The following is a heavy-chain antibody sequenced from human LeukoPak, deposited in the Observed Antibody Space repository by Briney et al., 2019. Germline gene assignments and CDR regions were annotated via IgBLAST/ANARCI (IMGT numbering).Heavy chain of an antibody. CDR2: ISSSSSYI. V-gene: IGHV3-21*01. J-gene: IGHJ4*02. CDR3: AAGIAATLDY. Sequence: PGGSLRLSCAASGFTFSSYSMNWVRQAPGKGLEWVSSISSSSSYIYYADSVKGRFTISRDNAKNPLYLQMNSLRAEDTAVYYCAAGIAATLDYWGQGTLVTVSS. D-gene: IGHD6-13*01. CDR1: GFTFSSYS.